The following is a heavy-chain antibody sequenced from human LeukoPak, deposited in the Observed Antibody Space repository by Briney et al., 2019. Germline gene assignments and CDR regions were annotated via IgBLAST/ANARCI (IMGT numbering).Heavy chain of an antibody. CDR1: GGSVSSGSYY. Sequence: SETLSLTCTVSGGSVSSGSYYWSWIRQPPGKGLEWIGYIYYSGSTNYNPSLKSRVTISVDTSKNQFSLKLSSVTAADTAVYYCARAPYYYDSSGPDAFDIWGQGTMVTVSS. V-gene: IGHV4-61*01. D-gene: IGHD3-22*01. CDR3: ARAPYYYDSSGPDAFDI. J-gene: IGHJ3*02. CDR2: IYYSGST.